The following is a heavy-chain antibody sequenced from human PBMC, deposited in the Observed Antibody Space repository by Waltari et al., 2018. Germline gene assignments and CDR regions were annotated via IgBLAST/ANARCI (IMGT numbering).Heavy chain of an antibody. J-gene: IGHJ6*02. V-gene: IGHV3-9*01. Sequence: EVQLVESGGGLVQPGRSLRLSCAASGFTFDDYAMPWVRQAPGKGLEWVSGISWNSGSIGYADAVKGRFTISRDNAKNSLYLQMNSLRAEDTALYYCAKDMTDRGGAYYYYGMDVWGQGTTVTVSS. CDR2: ISWNSGSI. CDR1: GFTFDDYA. D-gene: IGHD3-10*01. CDR3: AKDMTDRGGAYYYYGMDV.